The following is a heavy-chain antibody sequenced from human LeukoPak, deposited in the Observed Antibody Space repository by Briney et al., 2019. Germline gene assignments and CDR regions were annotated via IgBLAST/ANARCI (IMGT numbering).Heavy chain of an antibody. CDR3: ARDGHDYTNPPIDY. J-gene: IGHJ4*02. CDR2: ISTYNGNT. D-gene: IGHD4-11*01. Sequence: ASVKVSCKASGYSFTGYGINWVRQAPGQGLEWMGWISTYNGNTNYAQKLQGRVTITTDTSTSTAYIELRSLRSDDTAMYYCARDGHDYTNPPIDYWGQGTLVTVSS. V-gene: IGHV1-18*01. CDR1: GYSFTGYG.